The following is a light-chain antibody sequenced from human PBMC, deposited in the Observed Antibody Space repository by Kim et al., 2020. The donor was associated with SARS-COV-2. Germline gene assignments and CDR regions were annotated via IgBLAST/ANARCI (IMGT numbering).Light chain of an antibody. CDR2: GKN. V-gene: IGLV3-19*01. J-gene: IGLJ2*01. CDR1: SLRSYY. Sequence: SSELTQDPAVSVALGQTVRITCPGDSLRSYYASWYQQKPGQAPVLVIYGKNNRPSGIPDRFSGSSPGNTASLTITGAQAEDEADYYCNSRDSSGNHLVFGGGTQLTVL. CDR3: NSRDSSGNHLV.